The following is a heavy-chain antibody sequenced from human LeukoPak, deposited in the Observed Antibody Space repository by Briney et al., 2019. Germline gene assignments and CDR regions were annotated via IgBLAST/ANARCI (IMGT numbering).Heavy chain of an antibody. CDR3: ARQGYTASYYFLDL. V-gene: IGHV4-4*07. CDR2: IYATGST. Sequence: SETLSLTCDVSGDFFRSYWWGWVRQPAGKGLEWIGRIYATGSTQFNPSLKSRLTMSMDTSTNQLSLKLTSVTAADTAVYFCARQGYTASYYFLDLWSQGTLVTVSS. J-gene: IGHJ4*02. CDR1: GDFFRSYW. D-gene: IGHD1-26*01.